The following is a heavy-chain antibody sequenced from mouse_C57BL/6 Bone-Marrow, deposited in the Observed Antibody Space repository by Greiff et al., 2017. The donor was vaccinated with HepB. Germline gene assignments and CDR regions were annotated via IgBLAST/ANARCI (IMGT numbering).Heavy chain of an antibody. V-gene: IGHV1-85*01. CDR2: LYPRDGST. J-gene: IGHJ1*03. CDR1: GYTFTSYD. CDR3: ARDYYGSSFYWYFDV. Sequence: VKLVESGPELVKPGASVKLSCKASGYTFTSYDINWVKQRPGQGLEWIGWLYPRDGSTKYNEKFKGKATLTVDTSSSTAYMELHSLTSEDSAVYFCARDYYGSSFYWYFDVWGTGTTVTVSS. D-gene: IGHD1-1*01.